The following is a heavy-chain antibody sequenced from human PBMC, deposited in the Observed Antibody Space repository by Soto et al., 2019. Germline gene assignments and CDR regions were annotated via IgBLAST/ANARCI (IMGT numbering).Heavy chain of an antibody. D-gene: IGHD1-20*01. J-gene: IGHJ6*02. CDR1: EFSFDTYY. V-gene: IGHV3-7*01. CDR2: VKPDGSEQ. CDR3: ARGNWNYYYGFDV. Sequence: PGGSLRFSGAASEFSFDTYYMTWVRHAPGKGPEWVANVKPDGSEQYYVDSVKGRFTISRDNVNNSLYLQMNSLRAEDKAVYFCARGNWNYYYGFDVWGQGTTVTVSS.